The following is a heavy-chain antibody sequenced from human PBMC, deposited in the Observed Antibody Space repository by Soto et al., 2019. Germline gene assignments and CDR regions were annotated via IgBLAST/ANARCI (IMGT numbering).Heavy chain of an antibody. CDR1: GGSISSGGYY. D-gene: IGHD2-15*01. J-gene: IGHJ4*02. Sequence: PSETLSLTCTVSGGSISSGGYYWSWIRQHPGKGLEWIGYIYYSGSTYYNPSLKSRVTISVDTSENQISLKLSSVTAADTAVYYCATHCSGGSHTRLCYFDYWGQGTLVTVSS. CDR2: IYYSGST. V-gene: IGHV4-31*03. CDR3: ATHCSGGSHTRLCYFDY.